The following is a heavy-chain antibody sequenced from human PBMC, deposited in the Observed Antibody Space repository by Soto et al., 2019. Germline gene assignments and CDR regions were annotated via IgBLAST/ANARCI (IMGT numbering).Heavy chain of an antibody. D-gene: IGHD1-26*01. Sequence: TSETLSLTCTVSGGSISSSSYYWGWIRQPPGKGLEWIGSIYYSGSTYYNPSLKSRVTISVDTSKNQFSLKLSSVTAADTAVYYCARSGSGSYYYYYYGMDVWGQGTTVTVSS. CDR1: GGSISSSSYY. CDR3: ARSGSGSYYYYYYGMDV. V-gene: IGHV4-39*01. CDR2: IYYSGST. J-gene: IGHJ6*02.